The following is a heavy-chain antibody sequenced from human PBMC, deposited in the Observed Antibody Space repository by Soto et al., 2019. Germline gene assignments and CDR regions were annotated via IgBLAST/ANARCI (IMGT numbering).Heavy chain of an antibody. J-gene: IGHJ5*02. D-gene: IGHD6-13*01. CDR1: GYTFTSYG. CDR2: ISAYNGNT. CDR3: ARDQSIAAAGLFTAINNWFDP. V-gene: IGHV1-18*01. Sequence: QVPLVQSGAEVKKPGASVKVSCKASGYTFTSYGISWVRQAPGQGLEWMGWISAYNGNTNYAQKLQGRVTMTTDTSKSTAYMELRSLRSDDTAVYYCARDQSIAAAGLFTAINNWFDPWGQGTLVTVSS.